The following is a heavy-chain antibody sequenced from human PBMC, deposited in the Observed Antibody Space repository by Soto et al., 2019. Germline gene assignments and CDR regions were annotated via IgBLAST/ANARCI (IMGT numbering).Heavy chain of an antibody. J-gene: IGHJ4*02. CDR2: INHSGNT. CDR3: ARSGHYYGSGSYYRPLPFDY. D-gene: IGHD3-10*01. V-gene: IGHV4-34*01. CDR1: GGSVSGYY. Sequence: PSETLSLTCAVDGGSVSGYYWTWIRQPPGKGLEWIGEINHSGNTNYNPSLESRVTMSVDRSKNQFSLKLSSVTAADTAVYYCARSGHYYGSGSYYRPLPFDYWGQGTLVTVSS.